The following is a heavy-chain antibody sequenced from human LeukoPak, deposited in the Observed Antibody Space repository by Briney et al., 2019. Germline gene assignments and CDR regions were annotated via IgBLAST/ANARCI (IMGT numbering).Heavy chain of an antibody. J-gene: IGHJ4*02. CDR3: VRGSGWLQEY. D-gene: IGHD5-24*01. CDR1: GFTLSNYW. Sequence: GGSLRLSCAASGFTLSNYWMSWVRQAPGKGLKWVAIIKQDGNEKYYVDSVEGRFTISRDNTKNSLYLQMNSLRVEDTAVYYCVRGSGWLQEYWGQGTLVTVSS. V-gene: IGHV3-7*01. CDR2: IKQDGNEK.